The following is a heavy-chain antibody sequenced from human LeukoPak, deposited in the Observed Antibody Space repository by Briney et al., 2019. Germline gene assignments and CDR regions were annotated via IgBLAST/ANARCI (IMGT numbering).Heavy chain of an antibody. J-gene: IGHJ4*02. CDR1: GFTFNSYA. D-gene: IGHD6-19*01. V-gene: IGHV3-23*01. CDR2: ISGSGGST. CDR3: AKDTSYSSGYFDY. Sequence: GGSLRLSCAASGFTFNSYAMSWVRQAPGKGLEWVSAISGSGGSTYYADSVKGRFTISRDNSKNTLYLQMNSLRAEDTAVYYCAKDTSYSSGYFDYWGQGTLVTVSS.